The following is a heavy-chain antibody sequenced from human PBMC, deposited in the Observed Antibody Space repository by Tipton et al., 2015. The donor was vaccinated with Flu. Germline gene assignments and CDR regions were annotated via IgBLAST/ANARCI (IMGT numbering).Heavy chain of an antibody. CDR3: AKDLGGGGAAPTD. Sequence: LRLSCTVSGGSISSYYWSWIRQPAGKGLEWIGRIYTSGSTNYNPSLKSRVTMSVDTSKNQFSLKLTSVSAADTAVYYCAKDLGGGGAAPTDWGQGTLVTVSS. J-gene: IGHJ4*02. V-gene: IGHV4-4*07. D-gene: IGHD3-16*01. CDR1: GGSISSYY. CDR2: IYTSGST.